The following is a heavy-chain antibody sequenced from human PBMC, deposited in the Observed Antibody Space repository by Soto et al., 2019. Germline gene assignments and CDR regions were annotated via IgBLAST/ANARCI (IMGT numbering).Heavy chain of an antibody. CDR2: IKEDGSET. Sequence: GESLGVSCSASGYANSNYRMTWVRQAPGKGLEWVANIKEDGSETNYVDSVKGRFTISRDNAKNSLYLQMNSLRAEDTAIYYCGRYYSRDGWGQGTFVTVS. V-gene: IGHV3-7*03. CDR3: GRYYSRDG. J-gene: IGHJ6*02. CDR1: GYANSNYR.